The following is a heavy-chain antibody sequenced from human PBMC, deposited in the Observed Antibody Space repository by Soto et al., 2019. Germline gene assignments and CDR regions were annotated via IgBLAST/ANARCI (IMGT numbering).Heavy chain of an antibody. D-gene: IGHD3-10*01. CDR2: IWDDGIIQ. V-gene: IGHV3-33*01. CDR1: GFTFSNYG. J-gene: IGHJ4*01. CDR3: ARGLERARGYLDN. Sequence: GGSLRLSCATQGFTFSNYGMHWVRQAPGKGLEWVAVIWDDGIIQYYADSVKGRFTISRDNSNNTLYLQMNSLRVEDTALYYCARGLERARGYLDNWGHGTLVTVSS.